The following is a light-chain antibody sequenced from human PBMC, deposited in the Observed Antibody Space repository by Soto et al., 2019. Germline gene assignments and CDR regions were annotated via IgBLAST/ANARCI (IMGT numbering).Light chain of an antibody. J-gene: IGKJ1*01. CDR2: GAS. CDR1: QSGSSSY. V-gene: IGKV3-20*01. CDR3: QQYGSSPVT. Sequence: EIVLTQSPGALSLSPGERATLSCRASQSGSSSYLAWYQQKPGQAPRLLIYGASSRATGIPDRFSGSGSGTDFTLTISRLEPEDFAVYYCQQYGSSPVTFGQGTKVDIK.